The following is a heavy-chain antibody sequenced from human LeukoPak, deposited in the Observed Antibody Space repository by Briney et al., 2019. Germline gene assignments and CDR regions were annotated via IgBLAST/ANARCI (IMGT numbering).Heavy chain of an antibody. J-gene: IGHJ6*02. CDR3: ARGGGYGSGSFYTNSYFYAMDV. D-gene: IGHD3-10*01. V-gene: IGHV6-1*01. CDR1: EDSVSSNSAA. CDR2: TYYRSKWST. Sequence: SQTLSLTCAISEDSVSSNSAAWNWIRQSPSRGLEWLGRTYYRSKWSTDYAESVKSRITINADTSKNQFSLQLSSVTPEDTAVYYCARGGGYGSGSFYTNSYFYAMDVWGQGTSVAVSS.